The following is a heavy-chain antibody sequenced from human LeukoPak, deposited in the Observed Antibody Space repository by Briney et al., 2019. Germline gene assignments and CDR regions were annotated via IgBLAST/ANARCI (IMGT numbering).Heavy chain of an antibody. Sequence: SETLSLTCVVYGGSFSSYYWSWIRQPAGKGLEWIGRIYTSGSTNYNPSLKSRVTMSVDTSKNQFSLKLSSVTAADTAVYYCASLSDYDPEVWGKGTTVTVSS. V-gene: IGHV4-59*10. J-gene: IGHJ6*04. CDR2: IYTSGST. D-gene: IGHD3-16*01. CDR1: GGSFSSYY. CDR3: ASLSDYDPEV.